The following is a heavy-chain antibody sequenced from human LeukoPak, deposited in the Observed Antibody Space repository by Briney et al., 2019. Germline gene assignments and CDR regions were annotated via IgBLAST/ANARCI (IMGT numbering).Heavy chain of an antibody. D-gene: IGHD1-26*01. CDR3: ARLVGGSYSDY. CDR2: INPSGGTT. CDR1: RNTFTSYY. V-gene: IGHV1-46*01. Sequence: ASVKVSCKASRNTFTSYYMHWVRQAPGQGLEWMGIINPSGGTTNYAQKFQGRVTMTSDMSTSTVYMELSSLRAEDMAVYYCARLVGGSYSDYWGQGTLVTVSS. J-gene: IGHJ4*02.